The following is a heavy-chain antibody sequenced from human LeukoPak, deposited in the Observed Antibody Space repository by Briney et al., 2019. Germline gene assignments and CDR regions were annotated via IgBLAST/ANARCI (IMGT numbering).Heavy chain of an antibody. CDR3: AKDIRSGYSSGWYAGFDAFDI. CDR2: ISWNSGSI. Sequence: SGGSLRLSCAASGFTFDDYAMHWVRQAPGKGLEWVSGISWNSGSIGYADSVKGRLTISRDNAKNSLYLQMSSLRAEDTALYYCAKDIRSGYSSGWYAGFDAFDIWGQGTMVTVSS. J-gene: IGHJ3*02. D-gene: IGHD6-19*01. CDR1: GFTFDDYA. V-gene: IGHV3-9*01.